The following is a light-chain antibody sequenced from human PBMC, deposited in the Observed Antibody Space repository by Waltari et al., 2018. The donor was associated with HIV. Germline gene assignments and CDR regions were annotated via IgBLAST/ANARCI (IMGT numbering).Light chain of an antibody. CDR3: ASHAGSKDV. V-gene: IGLV2-8*01. J-gene: IGLJ2*01. Sequence: QSALTQPPSASGSPGQSVTISCTGTSSDVGAYNYVSWFQQPPGKAPKLMIYDVTKRPPGVPDRFSGSKSGNPASLTVSGLQAEDEADYYCASHAGSKDVFGGGTRLTVL. CDR2: DVT. CDR1: SSDVGAYNY.